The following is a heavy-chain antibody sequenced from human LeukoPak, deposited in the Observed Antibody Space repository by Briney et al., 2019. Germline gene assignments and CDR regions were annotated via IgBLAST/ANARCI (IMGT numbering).Heavy chain of an antibody. CDR3: ASGYCSSTDYFDY. D-gene: IGHD6-6*01. V-gene: IGHV4-34*01. CDR1: GGSFSGYY. Sequence: SETLSLTCAVYGGSFSGYYWSWIRQPPGKGLEWIGEINHSGSTNYNPSLKSRVTISVDTSKNQFSLKLSSVTAADTAVYHCASGYCSSTDYFDYWGQGTLVTVSS. CDR2: INHSGST. J-gene: IGHJ4*02.